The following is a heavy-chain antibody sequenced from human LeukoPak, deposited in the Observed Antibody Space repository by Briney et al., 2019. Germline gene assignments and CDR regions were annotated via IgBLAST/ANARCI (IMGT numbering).Heavy chain of an antibody. CDR1: GYTFTSYD. J-gene: IGHJ4*02. V-gene: IGHV1-8*01. CDR3: ARDKIAVAGKGFDY. CDR2: MNPNSGNT. Sequence: ASVKVSCKASGYTFTSYDINWVRQATGQGLEWMGWMNPNSGNTGYAQKFQGRVTMTRNTSISTAYMELSSQRSEDTAVYYCARDKIAVAGKGFDYWGQGTLVTVSS. D-gene: IGHD6-19*01.